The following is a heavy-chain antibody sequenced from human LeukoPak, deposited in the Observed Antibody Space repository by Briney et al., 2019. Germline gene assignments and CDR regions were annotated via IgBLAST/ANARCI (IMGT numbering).Heavy chain of an antibody. V-gene: IGHV3-7*01. CDR2: MKKDGSET. CDR1: GFTFSSDS. Sequence: GGSLRLGCVVSGFTFSSDSMIGVRQGAGKGLQWVSNMKKDGSETNYVDSVKGRFTISRDNAKNSLYLQMNSLRAEDTAVYYCGRHRSGSGTYFIDYWGQGTLVSVSS. CDR3: GRHRSGSGTYFIDY. D-gene: IGHD3-10*01. J-gene: IGHJ4*02.